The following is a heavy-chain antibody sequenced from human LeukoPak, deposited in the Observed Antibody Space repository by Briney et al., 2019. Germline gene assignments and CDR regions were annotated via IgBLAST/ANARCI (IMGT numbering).Heavy chain of an antibody. CDR3: ADTLFGGVPS. Sequence: GGSLRLSCAASGFTFSTYSMNWVRQAPGKGLEWVSSISSSSSYIYYADSVKGRFTISRDNAKNSLYLQMNSLRAEDTAVYYCADTLFGGVPSWGQGTLVTVSS. CDR1: GFTFSTYS. CDR2: ISSSSSYI. J-gene: IGHJ4*02. V-gene: IGHV3-21*01. D-gene: IGHD3-16*01.